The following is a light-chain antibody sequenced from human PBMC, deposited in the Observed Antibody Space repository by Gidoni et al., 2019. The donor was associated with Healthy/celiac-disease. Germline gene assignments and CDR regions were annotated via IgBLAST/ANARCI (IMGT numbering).Light chain of an antibody. J-gene: IGKJ4*01. CDR2: DAS. CDR3: QQRSNWPLT. CDR1: QSVSSY. V-gene: IGKV3-11*01. Sequence: LLTQSPATLSLSPGERATLSCRASQSVSSYLAWYQQKPGQAPRLLIYDASNRATGIPARFSGSGSGTDFTLTISSLEPEDFAVYYCQQRSNWPLTFGGGTKVEIK.